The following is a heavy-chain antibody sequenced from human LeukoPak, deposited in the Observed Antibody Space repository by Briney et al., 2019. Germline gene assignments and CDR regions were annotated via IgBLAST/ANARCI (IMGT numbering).Heavy chain of an antibody. V-gene: IGHV3-74*01. CDR2: IKSDGNST. CDR1: GFTFSSYW. J-gene: IGHJ4*02. Sequence: GGSLRLSCVASGFTFSSYWMHWVRQAPGKGLVCVSRIKSDGNSTSYADSVKGRFTISRDDAKNTLYLQMNSLRAEDTAVYYCARAYNSHFDYWGQGALV. CDR3: ARAYNSHFDY. D-gene: IGHD1-1*01.